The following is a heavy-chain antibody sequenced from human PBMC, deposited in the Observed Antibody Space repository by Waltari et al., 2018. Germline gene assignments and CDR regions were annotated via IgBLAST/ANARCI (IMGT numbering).Heavy chain of an antibody. D-gene: IGHD4-17*01. CDR1: GFSFSTYG. V-gene: IGHV3-30*18. J-gene: IGHJ6*02. Sequence: QVQLVESGGGVVQPGRSLRLSCVASGFSFSTYGMHWVRQAPGKGLEWVACISYDGGNKCYADSVKGRFTISRDNSKNTLFLQVNSLRAADTAIYYCAKGRAAYGYYYFGMDVWGQGTTVTVSS. CDR3: AKGRAAYGYYYFGMDV. CDR2: ISYDGGNK.